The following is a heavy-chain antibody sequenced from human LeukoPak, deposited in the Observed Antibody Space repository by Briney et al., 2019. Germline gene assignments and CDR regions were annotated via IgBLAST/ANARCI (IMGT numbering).Heavy chain of an antibody. J-gene: IGHJ4*02. D-gene: IGHD3-10*01. CDR1: GDSVSSNSAA. CDR3: ARSITMVRGGNSLDY. Sequence: SQTLSLTCAISGDSVSSNSAAWNWIRQSPSRGLEWLGRTYYRSKWYNDYAVSVKSRITINPDTPKNQFSLQLNSVTPEDTAVYYCARSITMVRGGNSLDYWGQGTLVTVSS. CDR2: TYYRSKWYN. V-gene: IGHV6-1*01.